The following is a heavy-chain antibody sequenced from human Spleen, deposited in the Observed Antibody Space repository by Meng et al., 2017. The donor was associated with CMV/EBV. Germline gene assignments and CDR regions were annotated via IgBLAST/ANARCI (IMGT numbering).Heavy chain of an antibody. D-gene: IGHD2-2*01. V-gene: IGHV4-61*01. CDR2: IYYSGST. CDR1: GGSVSSGSYY. Sequence: SETLSLTCTVSGGSVSSGSYYWSWIRQPPGKGLEWIGYIYYSGSTNYNPSLKSRVTISVDTSKNQFSLKLSSVTAADTAVYYCARGTSWFAAHYYGMDVWGQGTTVTVSS. J-gene: IGHJ6*02. CDR3: ARGTSWFAAHYYGMDV.